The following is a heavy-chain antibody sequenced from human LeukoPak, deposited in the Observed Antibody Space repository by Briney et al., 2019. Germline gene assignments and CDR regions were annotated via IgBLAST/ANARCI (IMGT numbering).Heavy chain of an antibody. V-gene: IGHV3-21*01. Sequence: GGSLSLSCAASGFTFSSYSMIWVRPAPGKGREWVSYISSCSSYIYYADSVKGRFTISRDNAKNSLYLQMNSLRAEDTAVYYCARSEKDDYGDYGRYYYYYYMDVWGKGTTVTVSS. J-gene: IGHJ6*03. CDR2: ISSCSSYI. CDR1: GFTFSSYS. CDR3: ARSEKDDYGDYGRYYYYYYMDV. D-gene: IGHD4-17*01.